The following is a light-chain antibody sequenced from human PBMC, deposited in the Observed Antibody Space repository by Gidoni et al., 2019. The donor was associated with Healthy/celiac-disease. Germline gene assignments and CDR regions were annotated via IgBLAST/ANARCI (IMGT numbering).Light chain of an antibody. J-gene: IGKJ3*01. CDR3: QQYDNLPIFT. CDR2: DAS. Sequence: DIQMTQSPSSLSASVGDRVPITCQASQDISNYLNWYQQKPGKAPKLLIYDASNLETGVPYRFSGSGSGTDFTFTISSLQPEDIATYYCQQYDNLPIFTFXPXTKVXIK. V-gene: IGKV1-33*01. CDR1: QDISNY.